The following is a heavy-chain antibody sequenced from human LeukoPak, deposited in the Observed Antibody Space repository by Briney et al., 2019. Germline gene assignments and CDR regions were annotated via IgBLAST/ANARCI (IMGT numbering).Heavy chain of an antibody. D-gene: IGHD3-10*01. CDR3: ASPGAYYYGSGLRY. CDR2: ISSSGSTI. Sequence: GSLRLSCAASGFTFSSYEMNWVRQAPGKGLEWVSYISSSGSTIYYADSVKGRFTISRDNAKNSLYLQMNSLRAEDTAVYYCASPGAYYYGSGLRYWGQGTLVTVSS. J-gene: IGHJ4*02. CDR1: GFTFSSYE. V-gene: IGHV3-48*03.